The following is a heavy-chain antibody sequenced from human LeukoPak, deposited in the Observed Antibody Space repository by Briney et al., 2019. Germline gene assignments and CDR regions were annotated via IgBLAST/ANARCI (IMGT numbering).Heavy chain of an antibody. Sequence: AGGSLRLSCAASGFTFSSYAMHWVRQAPGKGLEWVAVISYDGSNKYYADSVKGRFTISRDNSKNTLYLQMNSLRAEDTAVYYCARMLGLDIVVVPAADGFDYWGQGTLVTVSS. J-gene: IGHJ4*02. CDR1: GFTFSSYA. CDR2: ISYDGSNK. CDR3: ARMLGLDIVVVPAADGFDY. V-gene: IGHV3-30-3*01. D-gene: IGHD2-2*01.